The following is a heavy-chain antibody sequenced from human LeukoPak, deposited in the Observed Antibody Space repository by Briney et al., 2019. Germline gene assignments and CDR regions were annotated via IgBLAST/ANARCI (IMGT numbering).Heavy chain of an antibody. CDR2: ISGTGDRT. Sequence: GGSLRLSCAASGFTSSSYTMTWVRRAPGKGLEWVSAISGTGDRTYYADSVKGRFTISRDNSKNTLYLQMNSLRAEDTAVYYCAKDEDYGDYLNWFDPWGQGTLVTVSS. D-gene: IGHD4-17*01. J-gene: IGHJ5*02. CDR3: AKDEDYGDYLNWFDP. CDR1: GFTSSSYT. V-gene: IGHV3-23*01.